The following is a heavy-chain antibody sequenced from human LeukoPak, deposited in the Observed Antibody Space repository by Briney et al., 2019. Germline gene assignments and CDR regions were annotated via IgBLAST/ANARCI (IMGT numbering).Heavy chain of an antibody. Sequence: SETLSLTCTVSGGSIRSSNWWTWVRQPPGKGLEWIGEIYHRGSTNYNPSLKSRVTISVDKSKNQISLNLSSVTAADTAVYYCARGGGGIAANPWGQGTLVTVSS. J-gene: IGHJ5*02. D-gene: IGHD6-13*01. CDR2: IYHRGST. V-gene: IGHV4-4*02. CDR3: ARGGGGIAANP. CDR1: GGSIRSSNW.